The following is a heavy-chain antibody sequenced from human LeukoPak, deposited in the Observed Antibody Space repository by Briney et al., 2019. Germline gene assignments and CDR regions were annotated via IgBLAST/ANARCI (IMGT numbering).Heavy chain of an antibody. V-gene: IGHV3-23*01. CDR2: ITGSGGNT. CDR3: AKWGDYDVLTGYYVSDY. CDR1: GFTFSNHA. Sequence: GGSLRLSCAASGFTFSNHAMSWVRQAPGKGLEWVSAITGSGGNTYYADSAKGRFTISRDNSKNTVFLQMNSLRAEDTAVYYCAKWGDYDVLTGYYVSDYWGQGTLVTVSS. J-gene: IGHJ4*02. D-gene: IGHD3-9*01.